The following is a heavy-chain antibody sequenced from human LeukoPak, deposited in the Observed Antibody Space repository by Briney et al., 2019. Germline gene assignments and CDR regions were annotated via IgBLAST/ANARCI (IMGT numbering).Heavy chain of an antibody. Sequence: GESLKISCKGSGYSFTNYWIGWVRLMPGKGLEWMGIIYPGDSDTRYSPSFQGQVTISADKSISTAYLQWSSLKASDTAIYYCARRTDRSFWYLDYWGQGNLVTVSS. CDR1: GYSFTNYW. CDR3: ARRTDRSFWYLDY. CDR2: IYPGDSDT. V-gene: IGHV5-51*01. J-gene: IGHJ4*02.